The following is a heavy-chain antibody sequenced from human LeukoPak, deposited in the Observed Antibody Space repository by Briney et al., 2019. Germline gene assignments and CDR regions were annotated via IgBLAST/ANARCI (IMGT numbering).Heavy chain of an antibody. CDR2: IYYSGST. Sequence: SETLSLTCTVSGGSISSSSYYWGWIRQPPGKGLEWIGSIYYSGSTYYNPSLKSRVTISVDTSKNQFSLKLSSVTAADTAVYYCARDAGSGSYYGRREDAFDIWGQGTMVTVSS. J-gene: IGHJ3*02. D-gene: IGHD3-10*01. V-gene: IGHV4-39*07. CDR1: GGSISSSSYY. CDR3: ARDAGSGSYYGRREDAFDI.